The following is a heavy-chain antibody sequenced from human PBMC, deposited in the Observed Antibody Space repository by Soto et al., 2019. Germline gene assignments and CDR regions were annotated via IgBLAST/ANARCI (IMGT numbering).Heavy chain of an antibody. CDR3: ARVYGEGSFEY. V-gene: IGHV1-8*02. CDR1: GYTFSSYD. J-gene: IGHJ4*02. CDR2: IAPYSGNT. Sequence: QVQLVQSGAEVRKPGASVKVSCRASGYTFSSYDIHWLRQATGQGLEWVGWIAPYSGNTCYSQKFQGRVTMNRDTSINTAYMELSSLRSEDTAIYYCARVYGEGSFEYWGQGNLVTVSS. D-gene: IGHD2-21*01.